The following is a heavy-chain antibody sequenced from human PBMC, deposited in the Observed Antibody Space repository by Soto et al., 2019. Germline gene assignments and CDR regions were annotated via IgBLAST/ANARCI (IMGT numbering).Heavy chain of an antibody. J-gene: IGHJ4*02. CDR2: INPSGGST. Sequence: ASVKVSCKASGYTFTSYYMHWVRQAPGQGLERKGIINPSGGSTSYAKKIQGRVTMTRDTSTSTVYMEMSSLRSEDTAVYYCARGYASSSIDYWGQGTLVTVSS. D-gene: IGHD6-6*01. V-gene: IGHV1-46*01. CDR1: GYTFTSYY. CDR3: ARGYASSSIDY.